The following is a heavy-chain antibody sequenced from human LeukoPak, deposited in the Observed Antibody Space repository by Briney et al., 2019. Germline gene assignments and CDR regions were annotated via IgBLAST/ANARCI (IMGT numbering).Heavy chain of an antibody. V-gene: IGHV5-51*01. Sequence: GESLTISCKGSGYSFISYWIGWVRQMPGKGLEWMGIIYPGDSDTTYSPSFQGQVTISADKSINTAYLQWRSLKASDTAMYYCARSFAHVERYYFDYWGQGTLVSVSS. J-gene: IGHJ4*02. CDR1: GYSFISYW. CDR2: IYPGDSDT. CDR3: ARSFAHVERYYFDY. D-gene: IGHD1-1*01.